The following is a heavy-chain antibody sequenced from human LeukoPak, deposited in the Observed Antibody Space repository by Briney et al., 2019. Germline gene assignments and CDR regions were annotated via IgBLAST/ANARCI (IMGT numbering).Heavy chain of an antibody. CDR1: GFTVSSNY. CDR2: IYSGGST. Sequence: GGSLRLSCAASGFTVSSNYMSWVRQAPGKGLEWVSVIYSGGSTYYADSVKGRFTISRDNSKNTLYLQMNSLRAEDTAVYYCARGLYSGKLYYFDYWGQETLVTVSS. V-gene: IGHV3-66*01. J-gene: IGHJ4*02. CDR3: ARGLYSGKLYYFDY. D-gene: IGHD1-26*01.